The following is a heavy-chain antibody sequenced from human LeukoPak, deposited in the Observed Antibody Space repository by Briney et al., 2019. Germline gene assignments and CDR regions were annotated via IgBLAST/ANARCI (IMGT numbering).Heavy chain of an antibody. Sequence: QPGGSLRLSCAASGFTFSNYGMHRVRQAPGKGLEWVAVVANDGRDKRYADSVKGRFTISRDNSKNTVYLQMNSLRAEDTAVYYCAKDLNVAAAGYYFDYWGQGTLVTVSA. CDR2: VANDGRDK. J-gene: IGHJ4*02. CDR3: AKDLNVAAAGYYFDY. V-gene: IGHV3-30*18. D-gene: IGHD6-13*01. CDR1: GFTFSNYG.